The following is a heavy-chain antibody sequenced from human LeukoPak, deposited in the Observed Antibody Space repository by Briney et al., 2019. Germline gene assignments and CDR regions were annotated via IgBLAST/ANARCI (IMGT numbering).Heavy chain of an antibody. CDR3: ARRGTYYYGSGSYYWPYNWFDP. V-gene: IGHV4-34*01. Sequence: PSETLSLTCAVYGGSFSGYYWSWIRQPPGKGLEWIGEINHSGSTNYNPSLKSRVTISVDTSKNQFSLKLSSVTAADTAVYYCARRGTYYYGSGSYYWPYNWFDPWGQGTLVTVSS. CDR1: GGSFSGYY. CDR2: INHSGST. D-gene: IGHD3-10*01. J-gene: IGHJ5*02.